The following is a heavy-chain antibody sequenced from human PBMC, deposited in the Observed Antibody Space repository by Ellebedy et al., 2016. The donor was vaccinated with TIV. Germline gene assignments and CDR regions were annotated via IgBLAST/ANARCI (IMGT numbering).Heavy chain of an antibody. J-gene: IGHJ4*02. CDR2: IYFSGTT. V-gene: IGHV4-59*01. D-gene: IGHD6-19*01. CDR3: ARGLPVAGRNQFDY. Sequence: MPSETLSLTCTVSGDSMIPYYWHWIRQTPGKGLEWIGYIYFSGTTMYNPSLKSRITISIDTSTKKFSLDVSSVTAADMAVYYCARGLPVAGRNQFDYWGQGTLVTVSS. CDR1: GDSMIPYY.